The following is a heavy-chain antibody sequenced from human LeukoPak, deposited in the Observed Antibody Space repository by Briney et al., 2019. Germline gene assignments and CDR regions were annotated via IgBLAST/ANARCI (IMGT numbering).Heavy chain of an antibody. CDR2: IYYSGST. CDR1: GGSISSYY. J-gene: IGHJ4*02. V-gene: IGHV4-59*01. Sequence: SETLSLTCTVSGGSISSYYWSWIRQPPGKGLEWIGYIYYSGSTNYNPSLKSRVTISVDTSKNQFSLKLSSVTAADTAVYYCASATDGWRPLFGYWGQGTLVTVSS. CDR3: ASATDGWRPLFGY. D-gene: IGHD5-24*01.